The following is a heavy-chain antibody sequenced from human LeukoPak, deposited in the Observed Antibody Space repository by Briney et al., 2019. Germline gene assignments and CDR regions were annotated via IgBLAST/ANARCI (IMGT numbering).Heavy chain of an antibody. CDR3: ARGVDYYENSGTIDY. Sequence: PGGALRLSCTASGFTFCDYGMHWVRQRPGKGVEGVALIWYDGSNKKYEDSVKGRFTISRDNSKNTLYLQMNSLRAEDTAVYYCARGVDYYENSGTIDYWGQGTLVTVSS. J-gene: IGHJ4*02. D-gene: IGHD3-22*01. CDR2: IWYDGSNK. V-gene: IGHV3-33*01. CDR1: GFTFCDYG.